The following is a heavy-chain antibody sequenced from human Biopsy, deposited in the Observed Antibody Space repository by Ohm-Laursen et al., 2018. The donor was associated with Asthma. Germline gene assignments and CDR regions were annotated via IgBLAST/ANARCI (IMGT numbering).Heavy chain of an antibody. J-gene: IGHJ4*02. Sequence: SLRLSCAASGFTFGGYAMSWARQAPGKGLEWVSTISPDGRSAHGPDSFRGRFTVSRDNSKNTLYLQMNSLRAEDTAVYYCARESSVAGSSDFDYWGQGTLVTVSS. D-gene: IGHD6-19*01. V-gene: IGHV3-23*01. CDR2: ISPDGRSA. CDR3: ARESSVAGSSDFDY. CDR1: GFTFGGYA.